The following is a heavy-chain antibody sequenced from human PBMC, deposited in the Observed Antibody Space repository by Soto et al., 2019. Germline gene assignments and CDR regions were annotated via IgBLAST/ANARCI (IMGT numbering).Heavy chain of an antibody. CDR1: GFNVMMYW. J-gene: IGHJ1*01. CDR2: IKEDGSEI. Sequence: GGALRLSCAVSGFNVMMYWTSWVRHAPGKGLEWVASIKEDGSEIYYLHSVRGRFSMSRDSAGNALHLTMNSLSAEDTGVYFCARDIGFDYVNWGQGTTVPVSS. V-gene: IGHV3-7*01. D-gene: IGHD3-16*01. CDR3: ARDIGFDYVN.